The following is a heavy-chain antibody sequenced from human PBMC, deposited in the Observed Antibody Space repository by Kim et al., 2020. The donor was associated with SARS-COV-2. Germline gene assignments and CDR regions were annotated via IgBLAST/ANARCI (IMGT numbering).Heavy chain of an antibody. J-gene: IGHJ4*02. D-gene: IGHD3-16*01. CDR2: IWYDGSNK. V-gene: IGHV3-33*06. CDR1: GFTFSSYG. Sequence: GGSLRLSCAASGFTFSSYGMHWVRQAPGKGLEWVAVIWYDGSNKYYADSVKGRFTISRDNSKNTLYLQMNSLRAEDTAVYYCAKAASGAYIDYWGQGTLVTVSS. CDR3: AKAASGAYIDY.